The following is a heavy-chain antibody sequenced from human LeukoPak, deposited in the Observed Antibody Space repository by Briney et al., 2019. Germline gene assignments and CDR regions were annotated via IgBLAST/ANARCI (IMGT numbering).Heavy chain of an antibody. CDR1: GYTFTSYA. D-gene: IGHD2-21*02. J-gene: IGHJ4*02. CDR2: INTGNGNT. Sequence: ASVKVSCKASGYTFTSYAIHWVRQAPGQRLECMGWINTGNGNTKYSQKFQGRVTITRDTSASTAYMDLSSLRSEDTAVYYCARNTETAIPLPYYFDYWGQGTLVTVSS. V-gene: IGHV1-3*04. CDR3: ARNTETAIPLPYYFDY.